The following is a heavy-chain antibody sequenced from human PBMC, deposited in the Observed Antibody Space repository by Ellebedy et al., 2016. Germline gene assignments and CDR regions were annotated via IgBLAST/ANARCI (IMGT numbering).Heavy chain of an antibody. D-gene: IGHD3-16*01. Sequence: GESLKISXAASGFTFSSYAMSWVRQAPGKGLEWVSSISGSGGSTYYGDPVKGRFTISRDNARNSLFLQLSSLRAEDTAVYYCARELFPPVGDSLGYGMDVWGQGTTVTVSS. CDR2: ISGSGGST. J-gene: IGHJ6*02. CDR3: ARELFPPVGDSLGYGMDV. V-gene: IGHV3-23*01. CDR1: GFTFSSYA.